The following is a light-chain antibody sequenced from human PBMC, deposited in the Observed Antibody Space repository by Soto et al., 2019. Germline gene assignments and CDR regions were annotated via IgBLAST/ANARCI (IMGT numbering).Light chain of an antibody. CDR3: QQYGTSEII. CDR2: DTS. V-gene: IGKV3-20*01. Sequence: EIGLTLFTGSLCFSLGERSTLSCRASQTLSNSFIAWYQQKPGQAPRLLIYDTSSRATGVPDRYSASGSGTDFTLTISRLEPEDFAVFFCQQYGTSEIIFGQGTRLEI. J-gene: IGKJ5*01. CDR1: QTLSNSF.